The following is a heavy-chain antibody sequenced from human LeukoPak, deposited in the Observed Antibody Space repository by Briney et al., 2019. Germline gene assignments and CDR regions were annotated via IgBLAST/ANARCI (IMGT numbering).Heavy chain of an antibody. CDR1: GFTFSSYE. Sequence: GGSLRLSCAASGFTFSSYEMNWVRQAPGKGLEWVSYINTRGTTIYYADSVKGRFTISKDNAKNSLYLQMNSLRAEDTAVYYCAMAVVRGVILDAFDIWGQGTMVTVSS. D-gene: IGHD3-10*01. CDR2: INTRGTTI. J-gene: IGHJ3*02. CDR3: AMAVVRGVILDAFDI. V-gene: IGHV3-48*03.